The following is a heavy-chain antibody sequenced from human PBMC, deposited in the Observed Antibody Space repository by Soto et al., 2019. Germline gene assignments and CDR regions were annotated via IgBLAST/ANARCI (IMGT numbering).Heavy chain of an antibody. D-gene: IGHD1-26*01. CDR1: GGSISSYY. CDR3: ARREGATAPFDY. V-gene: IGHV4-59*08. J-gene: IGHJ4*02. CDR2: ISYSGST. Sequence: SETLSLTCTVSGGSISSYYWSWIRQPPGKGLEWIGYISYSGSTNYNPSLKSRVTISVDTSKNQFSLKLSSVTAADTAVYYCARREGATAPFDYWGQGTLVTVSS.